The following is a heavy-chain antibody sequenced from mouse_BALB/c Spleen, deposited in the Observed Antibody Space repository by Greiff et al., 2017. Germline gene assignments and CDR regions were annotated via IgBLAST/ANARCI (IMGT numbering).Heavy chain of an antibody. CDR1: GFTFSSYG. Sequence: EVQLVESGGGLVQPGGSLKLSCAASGFTFSSYGMSWVRQTPDKRLELVATINSNGGSTYYPDSVKGRFTISRDNAKNTLYLQMSSLKSEDTAMYYCARSYYGYDPWCAYWGQGTLVTVSA. CDR2: INSNGGST. J-gene: IGHJ3*01. CDR3: ARSYYGYDPWCAY. D-gene: IGHD2-14*01. V-gene: IGHV5-6-3*01.